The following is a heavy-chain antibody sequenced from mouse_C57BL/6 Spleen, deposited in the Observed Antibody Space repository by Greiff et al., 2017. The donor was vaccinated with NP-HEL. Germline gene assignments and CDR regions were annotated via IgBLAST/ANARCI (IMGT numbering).Heavy chain of an antibody. CDR1: GFTFTDYY. CDR3: ARYDYDLDY. D-gene: IGHD2-4*01. Sequence: EVHLVESGGGLVQPGGSLSLSCAASGFTFTDYYMSWVRQPPGKALEWLGFIRHKANGYTTEYSASVKGRFTISRDNSQSILYLQMNALRAEDSATYYCARYDYDLDYWGQGTTLTVSS. J-gene: IGHJ2*01. V-gene: IGHV7-3*01. CDR2: IRHKANGYTT.